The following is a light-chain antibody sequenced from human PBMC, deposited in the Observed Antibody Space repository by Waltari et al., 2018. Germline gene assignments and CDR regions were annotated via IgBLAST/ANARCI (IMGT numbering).Light chain of an antibody. CDR2: EVT. CDR1: SDDIGNYRY. CDR3: AAYASANTLL. V-gene: IGLV2-14*01. J-gene: IGLJ2*01. Sequence: QSALTQPASVSGSPGQSITISCTGTSDDIGNYRYVSCYQQHSGRAPKLILYEVTNRPSGVSDRFSGSKSGNTASLTISGLQTEDEADYYCAAYASANTLLFGGGTQLTVL.